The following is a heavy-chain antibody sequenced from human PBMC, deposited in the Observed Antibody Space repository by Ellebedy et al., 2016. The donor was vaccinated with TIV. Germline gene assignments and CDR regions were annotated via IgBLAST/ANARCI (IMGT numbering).Heavy chain of an antibody. CDR3: ATGQMYAYEY. CDR1: GFTFRNFW. CDR2: INTDGTST. D-gene: IGHD2-8*01. J-gene: IGHJ4*02. V-gene: IGHV3-74*01. Sequence: GGSLRLSCAASGFTFRNFWMHWVRQAPGKGLVWVSRINTDGTSTSYADSVKGRFTISRDNAKNTLFLQMNSLRGEDTAVYYCATGQMYAYEYWGQGTLVTVSS.